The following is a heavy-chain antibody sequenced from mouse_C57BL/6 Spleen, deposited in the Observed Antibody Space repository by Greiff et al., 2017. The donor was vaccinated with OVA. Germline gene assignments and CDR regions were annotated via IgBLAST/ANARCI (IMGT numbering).Heavy chain of an antibody. CDR3: AMGGSSPYAMDD. Sequence: EVQLQESGAELVKPGASVKLSCTASGFNIKDYYMHWVKQRTEQGLEWIGRIDPEDGDTKYAQKFKGKATLTADTSSNTAYLQLSSLTSEDAAVYCGAMGGSSPYAMDDWGQGTSVTVSS. V-gene: IGHV14-2*01. D-gene: IGHD1-1*01. CDR2: IDPEDGDT. J-gene: IGHJ4*01. CDR1: GFNIKDYY.